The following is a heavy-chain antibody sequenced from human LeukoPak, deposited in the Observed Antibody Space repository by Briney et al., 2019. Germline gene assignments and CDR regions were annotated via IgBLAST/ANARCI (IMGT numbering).Heavy chain of an antibody. Sequence: PSQTLSLTCTVSSGSISSGDSYWGWIRQPPGKGLEWIGYIYYSGSTCYNPSLKSRVTISVDTSKNQFSLRLNSVTAADAAVYFCARLVEAPRAFDSWGQGILVTVSS. J-gene: IGHJ4*02. CDR2: IYYSGST. D-gene: IGHD3-3*01. CDR3: ARLVEAPRAFDS. V-gene: IGHV4-30-4*01. CDR1: SGSISSGDSY.